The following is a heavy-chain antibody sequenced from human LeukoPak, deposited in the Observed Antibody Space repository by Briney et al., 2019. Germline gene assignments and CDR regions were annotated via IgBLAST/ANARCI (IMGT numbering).Heavy chain of an antibody. CDR1: GGSISSYY. D-gene: IGHD6-13*01. V-gene: IGHV4-59*01. Sequence: SETLSLTCTVSGGSISSYYWSWIRQPPGKGLEWIGYIYYSGSTNYNPSLKSRVTISVDTSKNQFSLKLSSVTAADTAVYYCARGGIAEQLPLWGQGTMVTVS. CDR3: ARGGIAEQLPL. CDR2: IYYSGST. J-gene: IGHJ3*01.